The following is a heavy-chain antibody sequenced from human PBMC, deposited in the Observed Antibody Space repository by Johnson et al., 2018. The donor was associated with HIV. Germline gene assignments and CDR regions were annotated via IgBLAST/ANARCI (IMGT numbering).Heavy chain of an antibody. J-gene: IGHJ3*02. CDR2: ISNNGSNK. CDR1: GFTFSNYA. CDR3: AKHMSTGTNDPYDAFDI. Sequence: QVQLVESGGGVVQPGRSLILSCAASGFTFSNYAMPWVRQAPGKGLEWVAVISNNGSNKYYADSVKGRFTISRDNSKNTLYLPMNSLRAEDTALYYCAKHMSTGTNDPYDAFDIWGQGTMVTVSS. V-gene: IGHV3-30-3*02. D-gene: IGHD4-17*01.